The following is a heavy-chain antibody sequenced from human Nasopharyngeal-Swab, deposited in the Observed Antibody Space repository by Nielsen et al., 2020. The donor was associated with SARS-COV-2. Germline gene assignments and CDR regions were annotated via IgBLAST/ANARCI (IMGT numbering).Heavy chain of an antibody. Sequence: GGSLRLWCAASGVTFSSDAVSWVRQAPGKGLEWVSAISGSGGSTYCADSVKGRFTISRDNSKNTLYLQMNSLRAEDTAVYCCAKYAGSWYYYYYYMDVWGKGTTVTVSS. V-gene: IGHV3-23*01. J-gene: IGHJ6*03. CDR1: GVTFSSDA. D-gene: IGHD6-13*01. CDR2: ISGSGGST. CDR3: AKYAGSWYYYYYYMDV.